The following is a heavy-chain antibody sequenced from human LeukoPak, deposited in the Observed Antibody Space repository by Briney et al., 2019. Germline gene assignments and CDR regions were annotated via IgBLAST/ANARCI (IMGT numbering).Heavy chain of an antibody. D-gene: IGHD1-14*01. CDR1: GGTVTSSTYF. Sequence: SETLSLTCTLSGGTVTSSTYFWGWIRQPPGKGLEWIGSISYSGATYYNLSLKSRVSMSVHTSKNQFSLKLSSVTAADTAVYYCARDGFYYHYYMDVWGEGTTVTVSS. CDR2: ISYSGAT. V-gene: IGHV4-39*07. J-gene: IGHJ6*03. CDR3: ARDGFYYHYYMDV.